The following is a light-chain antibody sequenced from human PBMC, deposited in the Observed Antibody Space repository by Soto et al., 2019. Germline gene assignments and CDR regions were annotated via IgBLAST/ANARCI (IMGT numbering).Light chain of an antibody. CDR1: SGHSSYA. Sequence: QPVLTQSPSASASLGASVKLTCTLSSGHSSYAIAWHQQQPEKGPRYLMKLNSDGSHNKGDGIPDRFSGSSSGAERYLTISSLQSEDEADYYCQTWGTGPWVFDGGTKLTVL. CDR2: LNSDGSH. CDR3: QTWGTGPWV. V-gene: IGLV4-69*01. J-gene: IGLJ3*02.